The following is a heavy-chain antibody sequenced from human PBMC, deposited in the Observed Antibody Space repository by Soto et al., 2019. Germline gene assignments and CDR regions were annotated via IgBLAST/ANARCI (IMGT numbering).Heavy chain of an antibody. Sequence: GESLKISCKGSGYSFTSYWISWVRQMPGKGLEWMGRIDPSDSYTNYSPSFQGHVTISADKSISTAYLQWSSRKASDTAMYYCARPLSGSYSSYYYCGMDVWGQGTTVTVSS. V-gene: IGHV5-10-1*01. CDR1: GYSFTSYW. CDR3: ARPLSGSYSSYYYCGMDV. CDR2: IDPSDSYT. J-gene: IGHJ6*02. D-gene: IGHD1-26*01.